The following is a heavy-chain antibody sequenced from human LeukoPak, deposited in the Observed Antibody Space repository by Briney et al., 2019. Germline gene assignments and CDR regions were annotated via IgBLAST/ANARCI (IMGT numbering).Heavy chain of an antibody. CDR1: GGSVSSGNFY. J-gene: IGHJ4*02. V-gene: IGHV4-61*01. CDR3: ARDGGYTSHDY. D-gene: IGHD6-19*01. Sequence: SETLSLTCTVSGGSVSSGNFYWSWIRQPPGKGLEWIGYIFHSGHTNYNPSLKSRVTMSVDTSKNQFSLKLTSVTAADTAVYYCARDGGYTSHDYWGQGTLVTVSS. CDR2: IFHSGHT.